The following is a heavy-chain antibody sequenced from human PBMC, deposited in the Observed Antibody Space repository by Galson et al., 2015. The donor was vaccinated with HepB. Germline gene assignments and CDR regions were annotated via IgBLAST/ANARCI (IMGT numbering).Heavy chain of an antibody. CDR1: GVTIPSYS. CDR2: ISAGSTTI. CDR3: ARNPSSYDYYNMDV. V-gene: IGHV3-48*01. J-gene: IGHJ6*02. Sequence: SLRLSCAASGVTIPSYSMNWVRQAPGKGLEWLAYISAGSTTIYYADSVKGRFTISRDNAKNFFYLHMNSLRGEDTAVYYCARNPSSYDYYNMDVWGHGTTVTVSS.